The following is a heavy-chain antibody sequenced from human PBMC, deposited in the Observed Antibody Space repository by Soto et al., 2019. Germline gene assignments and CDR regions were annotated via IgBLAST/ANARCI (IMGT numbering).Heavy chain of an antibody. Sequence: EVQLVESGGGLVKPGGSLRLSCAASGFTFSSYTMNWVRQAPGKGLEWVSSISSTSSYIYYADSVKGRFTISRDNAKNSLYLQMNSVRAEETAVYYCARDWGHTLDYWGQGTLVIVSS. CDR1: GFTFSSYT. V-gene: IGHV3-21*01. CDR3: ARDWGHTLDY. D-gene: IGHD3-16*01. CDR2: ISSTSSYI. J-gene: IGHJ4*02.